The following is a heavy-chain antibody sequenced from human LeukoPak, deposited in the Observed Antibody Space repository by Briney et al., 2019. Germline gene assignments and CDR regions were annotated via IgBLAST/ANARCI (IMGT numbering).Heavy chain of an antibody. D-gene: IGHD6-19*01. V-gene: IGHV3-74*01. CDR2: INSDGSST. CDR3: ATGYSSGWYDY. J-gene: IGHJ4*02. Sequence: GGSLRLSCAASGFTFSSYWMHWVRQAPGKGLVWVSRINSDGSSTSYADSVKGRYIISRDNAKNTLYLQMNSLRAEDTAVYYCATGYSSGWYDYWGQGTLVTVSS. CDR1: GFTFSSYW.